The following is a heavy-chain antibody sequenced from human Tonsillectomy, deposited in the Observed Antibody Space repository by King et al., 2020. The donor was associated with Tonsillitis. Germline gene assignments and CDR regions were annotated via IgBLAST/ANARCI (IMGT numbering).Heavy chain of an antibody. Sequence: VQLVQSGAEVKKPGASVKVSCKASGYTFTSYGISWVRQAPGQGLEWMGWISAYNGNTNYAQKLQGRVTMTTDTSTSTAYMELRSLRSDDTAVYYCARSMFDGSSGWYNGHQYYFDYWGQGTLVTVSS. V-gene: IGHV1-18*01. J-gene: IGHJ4*02. CDR3: ARSMFDGSSGWYNGHQYYFDY. D-gene: IGHD6-19*01. CDR1: GYTFTSYG. CDR2: ISAYNGNT.